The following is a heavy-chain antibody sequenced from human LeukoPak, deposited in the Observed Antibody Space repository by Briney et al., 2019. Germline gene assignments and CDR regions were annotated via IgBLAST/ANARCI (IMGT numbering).Heavy chain of an antibody. D-gene: IGHD2-2*01. CDR1: GYTFTGYY. Sequence: ASVKVSCKASGYTFTGYYMHWVRQAPEQGLEWMGWINPNSGGTNYAQKFQGRVTMTRDTSISTAYMELSRLRSDDTAVYYCATIVVVPAAMYYWGQGTLVTVSS. CDR3: ATIVVVPAAMYY. J-gene: IGHJ4*02. V-gene: IGHV1-2*02. CDR2: INPNSGGT.